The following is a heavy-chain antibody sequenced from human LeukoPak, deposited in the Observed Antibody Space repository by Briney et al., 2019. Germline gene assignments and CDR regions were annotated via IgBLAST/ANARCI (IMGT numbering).Heavy chain of an antibody. CDR1: GFTFKNYV. CDR3: AKDLGWELPAEAY. V-gene: IGHV3-23*01. Sequence: PGGSLRLSCVASGFTFKNYVMSWVRQAPGKGLEWLATIYGSGVSISYADPVKGRFTISRDNSNNTLYLQMNSLRAEDTAMYYCAKDLGWELPAEAYWGQGILVTVSS. CDR2: IYGSGVSI. J-gene: IGHJ4*02. D-gene: IGHD1-26*01.